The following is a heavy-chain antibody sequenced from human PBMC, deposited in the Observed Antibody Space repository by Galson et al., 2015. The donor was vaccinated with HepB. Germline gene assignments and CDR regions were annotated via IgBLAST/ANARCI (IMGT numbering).Heavy chain of an antibody. CDR1: GFTFSSYW. Sequence: SLRLSCAASGFTFSSYWMSWVRQAPGKGLEWVANIKQDGSEKYYVDSVKGRFTISRDNAKNSLYLQMNSLRAEDTAVYYCARELDGQWLVVRGYYFDYWGQGTLVTVSS. D-gene: IGHD6-19*01. V-gene: IGHV3-7*03. CDR2: IKQDGSEK. J-gene: IGHJ4*02. CDR3: ARELDGQWLVVRGYYFDY.